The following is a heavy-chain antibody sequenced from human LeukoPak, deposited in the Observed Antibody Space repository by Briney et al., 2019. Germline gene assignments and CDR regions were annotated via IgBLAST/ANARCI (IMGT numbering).Heavy chain of an antibody. Sequence: GGSLRLSCAASGFTFSSYSMNWVRQAPGKGLEWVSSISSSSSYIYYADSVKGRFTISRDNTKNSLYLQMNSLRAEDTAVYYCARDGRGYCSSTSCYGWFDPWGQGTLVTVSS. J-gene: IGHJ5*02. CDR1: GFTFSSYS. V-gene: IGHV3-21*01. CDR3: ARDGRGYCSSTSCYGWFDP. D-gene: IGHD2-2*01. CDR2: ISSSSSYI.